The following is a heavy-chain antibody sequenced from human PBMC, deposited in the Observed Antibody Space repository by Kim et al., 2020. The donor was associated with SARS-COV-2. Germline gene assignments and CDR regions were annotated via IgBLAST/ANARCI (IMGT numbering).Heavy chain of an antibody. CDR2: SGST. V-gene: IGHV4-31*03. CDR3: AAYYAGGGGRGF. Sequence: SETLSLTCSVSGASVSSGGQHWSWIRQHPGKGLEWIGHSGSTSYNPSFNGRLTISLDTSRNQFSLKLTSVTAADTAVYFCAAYYAGGGGRGFWGQGTLVT. D-gene: IGHD2-8*02. CDR1: GASVSSGGQH. J-gene: IGHJ4*02.